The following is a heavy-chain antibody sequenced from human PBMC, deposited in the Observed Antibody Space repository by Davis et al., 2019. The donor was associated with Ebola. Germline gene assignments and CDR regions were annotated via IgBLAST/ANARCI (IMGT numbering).Heavy chain of an antibody. V-gene: IGHV3-9*01. J-gene: IGHJ4*02. Sequence: PGGSLRLSCAASGFTFDDYAMHWVRQAPGKGLEWVSGISWNSGSIGYADSVKGRFTISRDNAKNTLYLQMNSLRAEDTAVYYCARDQDSSGYLSPAVSSIDYWGQGTLVTVSS. CDR1: GFTFDDYA. CDR3: ARDQDSSGYLSPAVSSIDY. D-gene: IGHD3-22*01. CDR2: ISWNSGSI.